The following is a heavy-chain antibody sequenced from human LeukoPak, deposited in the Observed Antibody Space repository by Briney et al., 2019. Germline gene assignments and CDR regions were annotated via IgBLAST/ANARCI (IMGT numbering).Heavy chain of an antibody. J-gene: IGHJ4*02. D-gene: IGHD3-9*01. Sequence: SETLSLTCTVSGGSISSYYWSWLRQPAGKGLEWIGRIYTSGSTNYNPSLKSRVTMSVDTSKNQFSLKLSSVTAADTAVYYCARGPHYDILTGYERDYWGQGTLVTVSS. CDR1: GGSISSYY. CDR2: IYTSGST. CDR3: ARGPHYDILTGYERDY. V-gene: IGHV4-4*07.